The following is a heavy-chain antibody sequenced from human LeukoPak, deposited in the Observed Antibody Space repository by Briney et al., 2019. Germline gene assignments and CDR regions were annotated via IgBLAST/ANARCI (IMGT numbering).Heavy chain of an antibody. CDR2: IYHSGST. D-gene: IGHD3-9*01. J-gene: IGHJ3*02. CDR3: ARTHYDILTGYFFNDAFDI. V-gene: IGHV4-30-2*01. CDR1: GGSISSGGYY. Sequence: PSQTLSLTCTVSGGSISSGGYYWSWIRQPPGKGLEWIGYIYHSGSTYYNPSLKSRVTISVDTSKNQFSLKLSSVTAADTAVYYCARTHYDILTGYFFNDAFDIWGQGTMVTVSS.